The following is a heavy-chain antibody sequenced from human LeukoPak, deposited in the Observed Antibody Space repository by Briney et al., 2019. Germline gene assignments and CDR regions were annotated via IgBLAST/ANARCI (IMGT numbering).Heavy chain of an antibody. V-gene: IGHV3-48*03. D-gene: IGHD3-22*01. CDR2: ISVRAATI. CDR1: GFGFGQYE. CDR3: AKDFPHYYEVPHGMDV. J-gene: IGHJ6*04. Sequence: GGSLRLSCAASGFGFGQYEMNWVRQAPGKGLEWIAYISVRAATIYYGDSVEGRFTISRDDAKNSLYLQMNGLRVEDTAIYYCAKDFPHYYEVPHGMDVWGKGTTVTVSS.